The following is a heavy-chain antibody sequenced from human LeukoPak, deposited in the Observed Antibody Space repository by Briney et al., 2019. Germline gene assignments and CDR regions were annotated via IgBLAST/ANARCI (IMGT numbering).Heavy chain of an antibody. V-gene: IGHV3-48*03. J-gene: IGHJ4*02. Sequence: PGGSLRLSCAASGFTFSSYEMNWVRQAPGKGLEWVSYISSSGSTIYYADSVKGRFTISRDNAKNSLYLQMNSLRAEDTAVYYCARERDGYNVYWGQGTLVTVSS. CDR3: ARERDGYNVY. CDR2: ISSSGSTI. CDR1: GFTFSSYE. D-gene: IGHD5-24*01.